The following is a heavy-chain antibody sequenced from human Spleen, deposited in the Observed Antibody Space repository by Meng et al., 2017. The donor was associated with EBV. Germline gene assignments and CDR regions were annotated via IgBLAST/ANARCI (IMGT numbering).Heavy chain of an antibody. D-gene: IGHD2/OR15-2a*01. CDR1: SALIGGDY. CDR3: VRGGYYSPCDY. J-gene: IGHJ4*02. CDR2: INHSGKA. V-gene: IGHV4-34*01. Sequence: QLQLTQWGAGMLTRAETPSRICAVDSALIGGDYWSWIRQPAGNGLEWLCEINHSGKANYNPSLKSRVTISVDTSNNQLSLKLSSLTAADTAVYYCVRGGYYSPCDYWGQGTLVTVSS.